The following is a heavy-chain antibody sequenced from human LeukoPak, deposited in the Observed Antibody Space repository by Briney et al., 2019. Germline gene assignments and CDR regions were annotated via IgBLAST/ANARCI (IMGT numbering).Heavy chain of an antibody. CDR2: ISSDGHVE. D-gene: IGHD3-9*01. Sequence: GGSLRLSCAASGFSFASYEMNWVRQAPGKGLEWVSHISSDGHVETSVDSVRGRFTMSRDNAKDLLFLQMNGLRAEDTAVYYCARDTLNGPFVISLDYWGQGALVTVSS. CDR1: GFSFASYE. CDR3: ARDTLNGPFVISLDY. V-gene: IGHV3-48*03. J-gene: IGHJ4*02.